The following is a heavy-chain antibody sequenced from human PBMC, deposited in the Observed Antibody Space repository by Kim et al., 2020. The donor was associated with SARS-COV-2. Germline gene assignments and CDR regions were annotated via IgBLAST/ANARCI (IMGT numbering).Heavy chain of an antibody. CDR1: GGSISSHY. V-gene: IGHV4-59*11. D-gene: IGHD1-26*01. J-gene: IGHJ4*02. Sequence: SETLSLTCTVSGGSISSHYWNWIRQPPGKGLEWIGYIYYSGSTNYNPSLRSRVTISVDTSKNQFSLNLSSVTAADTAVYYCAREVVGTTVGVVYFDYWGQRTLVTVSS. CDR3: AREVVGTTVGVVYFDY. CDR2: IYYSGST.